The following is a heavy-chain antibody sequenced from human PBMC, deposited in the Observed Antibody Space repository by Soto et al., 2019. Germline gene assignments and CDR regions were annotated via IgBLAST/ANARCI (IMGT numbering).Heavy chain of an antibody. V-gene: IGHV4-4*07. Sequence: QVQLQESGPGLVKPSETLSLTCTVSGGSISSYYWSWIRQPAGKGLEWIGRIYTSGSTNYNPSLKSRVTMSVDTSKNQFSLKLSSVTAADTAVYYCARDREACATTRCPVYYFYALDVWGQGTTVTVSS. CDR1: GGSISSYY. J-gene: IGHJ6*02. D-gene: IGHD1-26*01. CDR3: ARDREACATTRCPVYYFYALDV. CDR2: IYTSGST.